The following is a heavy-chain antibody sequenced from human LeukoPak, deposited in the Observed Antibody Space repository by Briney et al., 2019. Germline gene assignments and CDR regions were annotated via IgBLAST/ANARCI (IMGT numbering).Heavy chain of an antibody. Sequence: GGSLRLSCAVSGFTFDNFAMHWVRQAPGKGLEWVSGISWSSDTIVYADSVKGRFTISRDNTKTSLYLQMNSLRPEDMALYYCVKARGSSVGWNYFDIWGQGTMVTVSS. V-gene: IGHV3-9*03. D-gene: IGHD6-6*01. CDR3: VKARGSSVGWNYFDI. J-gene: IGHJ3*02. CDR2: ISWSSDTI. CDR1: GFTFDNFA.